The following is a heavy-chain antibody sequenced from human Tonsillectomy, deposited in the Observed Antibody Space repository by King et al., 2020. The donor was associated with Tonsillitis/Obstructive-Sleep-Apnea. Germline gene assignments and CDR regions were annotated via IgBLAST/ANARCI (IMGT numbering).Heavy chain of an antibody. CDR2: IIPIFGTS. V-gene: IGHV1-69*12. D-gene: IGHD2-15*01. CDR3: ASLEVVSETLYFYYYMDV. Sequence: QLVQSGAEVKKPGSSVTVSCKASGGTFSSYALSWVRQAPGQGLEWMGGIIPIFGTSNYAQKFQGRVTITADESTSTVYMELSSLRSEDTAVYYCASLEVVSETLYFYYYMDVWGKGTTVTVSS. CDR1: GGTFSSYA. J-gene: IGHJ6*03.